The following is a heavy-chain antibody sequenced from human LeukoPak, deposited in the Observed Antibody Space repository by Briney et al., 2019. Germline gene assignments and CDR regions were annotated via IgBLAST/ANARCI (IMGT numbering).Heavy chain of an antibody. Sequence: WETLSLTSTVSGGSISSSSYYWGWIRQPPGKGLEWIGSIYYSGSTYNNPSLKSRVTISVGTSKNQFSLKLSSVTAADTAVYYCARREGPQYSSGHHYFDYWGQGTLVTVSS. J-gene: IGHJ4*02. D-gene: IGHD2-15*01. CDR2: IYYSGST. CDR3: ARREGPQYSSGHHYFDY. V-gene: IGHV4-39*01. CDR1: GGSISSSSYY.